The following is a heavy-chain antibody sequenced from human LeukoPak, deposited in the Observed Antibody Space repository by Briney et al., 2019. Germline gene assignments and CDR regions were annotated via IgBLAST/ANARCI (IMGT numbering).Heavy chain of an antibody. CDR1: GYTFTSYY. J-gene: IGHJ4*02. D-gene: IGHD6-13*01. CDR3: AREMAAAAGFDY. CDR2: INPSGGST. V-gene: IGHV1-46*01. Sequence: ASVKVSCKASGYTFTSYYIHWVRQAPGQGLEWMGIINPSGGSTSYAQKFRGRVTMTRDTSTSTVYMDLSSLRSEDTAVYYCAREMAAAAGFDYWGQGTLVTVSS.